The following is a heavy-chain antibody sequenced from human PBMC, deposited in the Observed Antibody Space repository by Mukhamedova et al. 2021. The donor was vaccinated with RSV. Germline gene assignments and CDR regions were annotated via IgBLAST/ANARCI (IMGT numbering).Heavy chain of an antibody. D-gene: IGHD6-13*01. J-gene: IGHJ4*02. Sequence: SPSFQDQVTISADKSISTAYLQWSSLKASDTAMYYCARRHGYSSSWNFDYWGQGTLVTVSS. CDR3: ARRHGYSSSWNFDY. V-gene: IGHV5-51*01.